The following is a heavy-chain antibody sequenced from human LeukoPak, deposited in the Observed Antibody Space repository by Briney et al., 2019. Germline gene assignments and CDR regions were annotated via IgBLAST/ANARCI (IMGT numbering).Heavy chain of an antibody. V-gene: IGHV7-4-1*02. J-gene: IGHJ4*02. CDR1: GYTFTNYA. CDR3: ARAYQRLGELSLPDY. D-gene: IGHD3-16*02. Sequence: ASVTVSCKASGYTFTNYAMNWVRQAPGQGLEWMGWINPNTGNPTYAQGFTGRFVFSLDTSVSTTYLQISSLKAEDTALYYCARAYQRLGELSLPDYWGQGTLVTVSS. CDR2: INPNTGNP.